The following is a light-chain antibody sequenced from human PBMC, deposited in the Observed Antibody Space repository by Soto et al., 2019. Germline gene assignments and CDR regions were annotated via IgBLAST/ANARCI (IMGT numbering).Light chain of an antibody. CDR3: QQVDSHPFT. Sequence: AVQLTQSPSSLSASVGDRVIITCRASQGIYSGLAWYQQKPGRSPKLLIYDVSTLKSGVSSRFSGSGSGTDFTLTISSLQSEDSATYHCQQVDSHPFTFGGGTKVEIK. CDR1: QGIYSG. CDR2: DVS. J-gene: IGKJ4*01. V-gene: IGKV1-13*02.